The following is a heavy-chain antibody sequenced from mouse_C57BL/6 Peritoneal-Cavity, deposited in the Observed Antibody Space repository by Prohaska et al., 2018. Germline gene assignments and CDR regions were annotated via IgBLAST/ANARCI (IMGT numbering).Heavy chain of an antibody. V-gene: IGHV1-64*01. D-gene: IGHD1-1*01. J-gene: IGHJ1*03. CDR2: IHPNSGST. Sequence: PGQGLEWIGMIHPNSGSTNYNEKFKSKATLTVDKSSSTAYMQLSSLTSEDSAVYYCAPNYYGSSYGCFDVWGTGTTDTGSS. CDR3: APNYYGSSYGCFDV.